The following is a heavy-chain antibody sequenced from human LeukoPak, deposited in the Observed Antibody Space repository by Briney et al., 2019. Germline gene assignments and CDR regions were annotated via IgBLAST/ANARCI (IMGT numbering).Heavy chain of an antibody. Sequence: SETLSLTCAVYGGSFSGYYWSWIRQPPGKGLEWIGEINHSGSTNYNPSLKSRVTISVDTSKNQFSLKLSSVTAADTAVYYCARVYGKVTDDAFDIWGQGTMVTVSS. CDR3: ARVYGKVTDDAFDI. V-gene: IGHV4-34*01. CDR2: INHSGST. D-gene: IGHD1-14*01. CDR1: GGSFSGYY. J-gene: IGHJ3*02.